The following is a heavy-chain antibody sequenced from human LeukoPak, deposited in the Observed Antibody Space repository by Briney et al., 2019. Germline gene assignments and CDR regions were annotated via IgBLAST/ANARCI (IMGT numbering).Heavy chain of an antibody. CDR2: ISYDGSNK. Sequence: GRPLRLSCAASGFTFSSYGMHWVRQAPGKGLEWVAVISYDGSNKYYADSVKGRFTISRDNSKNTLYLQMNSLRAEDTAVYYCAKEALIGSYFDYWGQGTPVTVSS. D-gene: IGHD1-26*01. CDR1: GFTFSSYG. V-gene: IGHV3-30*18. CDR3: AKEALIGSYFDY. J-gene: IGHJ4*02.